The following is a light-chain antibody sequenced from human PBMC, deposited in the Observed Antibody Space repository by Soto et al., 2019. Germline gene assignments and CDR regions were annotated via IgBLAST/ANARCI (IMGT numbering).Light chain of an antibody. CDR1: QSLSTGS. J-gene: IGKJ1*01. Sequence: IVLTQSPGTLSLSPGDRATLSCXASQSLSTGSLAWYQQRPGQAPRLXIYGASTRATGIPLRFSGSGAETEFTLSISSLQSEDFAVYYCQQYKNWPRTFGQGTKVDIK. CDR3: QQYKNWPRT. V-gene: IGKV3-15*01. CDR2: GAS.